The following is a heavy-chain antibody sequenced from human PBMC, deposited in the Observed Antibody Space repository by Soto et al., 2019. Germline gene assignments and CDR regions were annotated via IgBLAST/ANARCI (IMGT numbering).Heavy chain of an antibody. D-gene: IGHD6-19*01. J-gene: IGHJ4*02. Sequence: QVQLVQSGGEVRKPGASVKVSCKASGDTITNYGISWVRLAPGQGLEWMGWISFYNGNTKYAQNLQGRVTLTTDTSTSTAYMELRSLISDDTAVYYCASATSIAVAGKESWGQGTLVTVSS. CDR1: GDTITNYG. V-gene: IGHV1-18*01. CDR2: ISFYNGNT. CDR3: ASATSIAVAGKES.